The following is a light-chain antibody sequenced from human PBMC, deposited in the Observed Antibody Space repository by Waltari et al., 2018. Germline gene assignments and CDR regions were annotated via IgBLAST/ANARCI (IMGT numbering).Light chain of an antibody. Sequence: QLVLTQSLSASASLGASVRLTCTLSSGHSSNIIAWLQQQPGKGPRYLMKVNSDGSHRKGDEIPDRFSGSSSGAERYLTISSLQSDDEADYYCETGGHGTWVFGGGTKLTVL. CDR2: VNSDGSH. CDR1: SGHSSNI. J-gene: IGLJ3*02. V-gene: IGLV4-69*01. CDR3: ETGGHGTWV.